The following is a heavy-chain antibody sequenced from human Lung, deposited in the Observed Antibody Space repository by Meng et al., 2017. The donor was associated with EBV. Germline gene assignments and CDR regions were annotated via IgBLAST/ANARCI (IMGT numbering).Heavy chain of an antibody. V-gene: IGHV2-5*01. Sequence: QITLKESGPTLVKPTQTLTLTCTFSGFSLSTPRVGVGWIRQPPGKALEWLALNNWNDDKRYSPSLKSRLTITKDTSKNQVVLTMTNMDPVDTATYYCTHTIETFGVLREFDYWGQGTLVTVSS. J-gene: IGHJ4*02. CDR2: NNWNDDK. CDR3: THTIETFGVLREFDY. CDR1: GFSLSTPRVG. D-gene: IGHD3-3*01.